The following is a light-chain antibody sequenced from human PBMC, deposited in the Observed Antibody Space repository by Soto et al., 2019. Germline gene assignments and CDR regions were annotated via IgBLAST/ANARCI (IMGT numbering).Light chain of an antibody. J-gene: IGLJ3*02. CDR1: SSNIGSNT. V-gene: IGLV1-44*01. Sequence: QAVVTEPPSASGTPGQRVTISCSGSSSNIGSNTVNWYQQLPGTAPKLLIYSNNQRPSVVPDRFSGSKSGTSASLAISGLQSEDEADYYCAAWDDSLNGWVFGGGTKLTVL. CDR2: SNN. CDR3: AAWDDSLNGWV.